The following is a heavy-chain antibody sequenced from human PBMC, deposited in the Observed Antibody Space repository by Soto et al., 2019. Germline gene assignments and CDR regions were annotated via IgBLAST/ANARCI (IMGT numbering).Heavy chain of an antibody. J-gene: IGHJ5*02. D-gene: IGHD3-10*01. CDR1: GGTFSSYA. CDR2: IIPIFGTA. Sequence: QVQLVQSGAEVKKPGSSVKVSCKASGGTFSSYAISWVRQAPGQGLEWMGGIIPIFGTANYAQEFQGRVTITADESTSTAYMELSSLRSEDTAVYYCASQYGSGSYRLNWFDPWGQGTLVTVSS. CDR3: ASQYGSGSYRLNWFDP. V-gene: IGHV1-69*01.